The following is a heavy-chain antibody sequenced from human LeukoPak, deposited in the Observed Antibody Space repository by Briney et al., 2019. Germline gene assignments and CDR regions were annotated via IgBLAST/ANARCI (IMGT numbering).Heavy chain of an antibody. CDR3: ASVEMATINY. CDR2: INPNSGGT. V-gene: IGHV1-2*02. J-gene: IGHJ4*02. Sequence: ASVKVSCKVSESTVTEFSIHWVRQAPGQGLEWMGWINPNSGGTNYAQKFQGRVTMTRDTSISTAYMELSRLRSDDTAVYYCASVEMATINYWGQGSLVTVSS. D-gene: IGHD5-24*01. CDR1: ESTVTEFS.